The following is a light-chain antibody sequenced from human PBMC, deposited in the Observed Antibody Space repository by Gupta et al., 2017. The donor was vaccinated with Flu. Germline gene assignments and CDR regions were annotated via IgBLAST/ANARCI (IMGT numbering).Light chain of an antibody. V-gene: IGKV1-39*01. Sequence: ESQLMQSPSPLSASGGDRVTITCRASRTISNDLNWYQQKAGKAPQLLIYAASILQSGVPTRCSGSGLGTDFILSIDGLQPEDFATYYCQQPYYTPPTFGQGTKVES. CDR3: QQPYYTPPT. CDR2: AAS. CDR1: RTISND. J-gene: IGKJ1*01.